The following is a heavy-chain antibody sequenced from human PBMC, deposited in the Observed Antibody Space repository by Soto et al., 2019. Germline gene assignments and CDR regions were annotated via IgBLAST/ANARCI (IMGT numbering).Heavy chain of an antibody. CDR3: ARRLRFLEWSKDYYMDV. D-gene: IGHD3-3*01. Sequence: KGLEWIGYIYYSGSTSYNPSLKSRVTISVDTSKNQFSLKLSSVTAADTAVYYCARRLRFLEWSKDYYMDVWGNGTTVIVSS. V-gene: IGHV4-59*08. J-gene: IGHJ6*03. CDR2: IYYSGST.